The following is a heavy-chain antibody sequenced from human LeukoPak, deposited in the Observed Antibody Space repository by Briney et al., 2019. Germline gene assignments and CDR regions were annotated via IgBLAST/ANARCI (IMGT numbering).Heavy chain of an antibody. CDR3: GRDPGYGYSGAFDI. CDR2: ISFDGSEK. V-gene: IGHV3-30*04. Sequence: GGSLRLSCAASGFKFYSYAMHWVRQAPGKGLEWVASISFDGSEKYYRDSVKGRFTISRDNSKNTVSLQMNSLRPEDTAVYYCGRDPGYGYSGAFDIWGQGTMVTVSS. J-gene: IGHJ3*02. CDR1: GFKFYSYA. D-gene: IGHD5-18*01.